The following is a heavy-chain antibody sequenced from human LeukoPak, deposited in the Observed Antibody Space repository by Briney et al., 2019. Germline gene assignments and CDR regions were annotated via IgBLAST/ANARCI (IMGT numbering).Heavy chain of an antibody. CDR1: GFTFDDYG. V-gene: IGHV3-20*04. CDR2: INWNGGST. J-gene: IGHJ6*03. CDR3: AKNAPYHYYYYMDV. Sequence: GGSLRLSCAASGFTFDDYGMSWVRQAPGKGLEWVSGINWNGGSTGYADSVKGRFTISRDNSKNTLYLQMNSLRAEDTAVYYCAKNAPYHYYYYMDVWGKGTTVTISS.